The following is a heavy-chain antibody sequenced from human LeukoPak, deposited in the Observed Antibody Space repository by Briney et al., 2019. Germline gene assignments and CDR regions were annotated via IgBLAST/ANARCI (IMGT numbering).Heavy chain of an antibody. Sequence: PGGSLRLSCAASGFAFSSYAMSWVRQAPGKGLEWVSAISGSGGSTYYADSVKGRFTISRDNSKNTLYLQMNSLRAEDTAVYYCGIAVADPSSYYYGMDVWGQGTTVTVSS. CDR3: GIAVADPSSYYYGMDV. J-gene: IGHJ6*02. CDR2: ISGSGGST. CDR1: GFAFSSYA. D-gene: IGHD6-19*01. V-gene: IGHV3-23*01.